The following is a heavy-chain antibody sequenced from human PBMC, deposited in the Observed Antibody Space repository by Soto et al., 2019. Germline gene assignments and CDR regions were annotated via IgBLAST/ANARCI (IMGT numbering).Heavy chain of an antibody. CDR1: GGTFSSYA. CDR3: ARSQGSSTSLEIYYYYYDGMDV. Sequence: QVQLVQSGAEVKKPGSSVKVSCKASGGTFSSYAISWVRQAPGQGLEWMGGIIPISGTANYAQKFQGRVTITADESTSTAYMELSSLRSEDTAVYYCARSQGSSTSLEIYYYYYDGMDVWGQGTTVTVCS. V-gene: IGHV1-69*01. D-gene: IGHD2-2*01. CDR2: IIPISGTA. J-gene: IGHJ6*02.